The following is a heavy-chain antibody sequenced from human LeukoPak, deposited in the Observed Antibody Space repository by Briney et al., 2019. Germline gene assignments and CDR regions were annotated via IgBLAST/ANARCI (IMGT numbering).Heavy chain of an antibody. J-gene: IGHJ3*02. V-gene: IGHV1-18*01. CDR2: ISAYNGNT. CDR1: GYTFTSYG. D-gene: IGHD3-22*01. Sequence: ASVKVSCKASGYTFTSYGISWVRQAPGQGLEWMGWISAYNGNTNYAQKLPGRVTMTTDTSTSTAYMELRSLRSDDTAVYYCARDRFPIYDSSGRNAFDIWGQGTMVTVPS. CDR3: ARDRFPIYDSSGRNAFDI.